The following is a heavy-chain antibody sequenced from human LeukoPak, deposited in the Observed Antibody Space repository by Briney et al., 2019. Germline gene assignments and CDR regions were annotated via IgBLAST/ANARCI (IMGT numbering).Heavy chain of an antibody. Sequence: SETLSLTCTVSGVSISSYYWSWIRQPPGKGLEWIGYIYYSGSTSYNPSLKSRVTISVDTSKNQFSLKLSSVTAADTAVYYCARDQDWFDPWGQGTLVTVSS. CDR3: ARDQDWFDP. CDR1: GVSISSYY. J-gene: IGHJ5*02. V-gene: IGHV4-59*01. CDR2: IYYSGST.